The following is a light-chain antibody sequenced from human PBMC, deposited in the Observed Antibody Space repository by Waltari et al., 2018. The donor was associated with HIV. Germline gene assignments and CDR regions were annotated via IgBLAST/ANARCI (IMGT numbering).Light chain of an antibody. CDR3: QSYDSSLTMV. CDR2: ATI. J-gene: IGLJ2*01. V-gene: IGLV1-40*01. CDR1: RSNIGAGYD. Sequence: QSVLTQPPSVSGAPGQRVTLSCTGCRSNIGAGYDVHWYQRLPGTAPKLLIFATINRPSGVPDRFSGSSSGTSASLAITGLQAEDEADYYCQSYDSSLTMVFGGGTKVTVL.